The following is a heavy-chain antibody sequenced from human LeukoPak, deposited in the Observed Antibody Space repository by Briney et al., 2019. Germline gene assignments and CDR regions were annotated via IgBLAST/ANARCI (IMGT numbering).Heavy chain of an antibody. J-gene: IGHJ4*02. Sequence: PSETLSLTCAVYGGSFSGYYWSWIRQPPGKGLEWIGEINHSGSTNYNPSLKSRVTISVDTSKSQFSLKLSSVTAADTAVYYCARARRYGVRELDYWGQGTLVTVSS. CDR2: INHSGST. CDR3: ARARRYGVRELDY. CDR1: GGSFSGYY. D-gene: IGHD4-17*01. V-gene: IGHV4-34*01.